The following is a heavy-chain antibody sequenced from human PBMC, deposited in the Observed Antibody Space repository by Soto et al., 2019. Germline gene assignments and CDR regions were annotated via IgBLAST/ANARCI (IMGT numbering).Heavy chain of an antibody. J-gene: IGHJ5*02. V-gene: IGHV3-13*01. CDR3: ARGRSNDFSSSPPPRFDP. CDR2: IGTLRDT. CDR1: GFTFNTYD. D-gene: IGHD2-21*02. Sequence: PGGSLRLSCVASGFTFNTYDMYWVRQVPGQGLEWVSGIGTLRDTYYSASVAGRFIVSRENGRNSLYLQMNSLRAGDSGIYFCARGRSNDFSSSPPPRFDPWGRGTLVTVSS.